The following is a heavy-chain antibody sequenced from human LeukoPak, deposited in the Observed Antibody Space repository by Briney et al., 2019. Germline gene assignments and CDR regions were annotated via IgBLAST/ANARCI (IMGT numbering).Heavy chain of an antibody. CDR1: GASISNYY. D-gene: IGHD1-26*01. V-gene: IGHV4-4*07. J-gene: IGHJ4*02. CDR2: VYTNGGT. CDR3: AGRDY. Sequence: NPSETLSLTCTVSGASISNYYWSWIRQPAGKGLEWIGRVYTNGGTNYNPSFKSRVTLSVDKSKNQFFLRLTSVPAADTAVYYCAGRDYWGQGTLVTVSS.